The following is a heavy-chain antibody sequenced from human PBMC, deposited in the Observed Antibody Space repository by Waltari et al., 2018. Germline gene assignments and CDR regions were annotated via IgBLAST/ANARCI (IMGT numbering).Heavy chain of an antibody. D-gene: IGHD4-17*01. V-gene: IGHV1-2*02. CDR3: ARGYYGDFTLDY. J-gene: IGHJ4*02. CDR1: GYRFTLHY. Sequence: QVQLVQSGAAVKKPGASVKVSCKAYGYRFTLHYIHWVRQAPGKGLEWIGWINPNSGGTNYAQKFQGRVTMTRDTSISTAYMEVSRLRSDDTAVYYCARGYYGDFTLDYWGQGTLVTVSS. CDR2: INPNSGGT.